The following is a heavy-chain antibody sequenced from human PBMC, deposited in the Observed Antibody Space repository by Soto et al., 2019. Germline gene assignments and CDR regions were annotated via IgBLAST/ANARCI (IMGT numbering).Heavy chain of an antibody. J-gene: IGHJ3*02. D-gene: IGHD3-10*01. V-gene: IGHV3-23*01. CDR3: AKARGLLWFGPDAFDI. Sequence: LRLSCAASGFTFSSYAMSWVRQAPGKGLEWVSAISGSGGSTYYADSVKGRFTISRDNSKNTLYLQMNSLRAEDTAVYYCAKARGLLWFGPDAFDIWGQGTMVTVSS. CDR1: GFTFSSYA. CDR2: ISGSGGST.